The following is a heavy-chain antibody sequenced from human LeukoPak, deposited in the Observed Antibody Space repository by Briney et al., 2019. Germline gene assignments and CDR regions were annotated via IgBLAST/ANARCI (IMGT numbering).Heavy chain of an antibody. D-gene: IGHD1-7*01. Sequence: PGRSLRLSCAASGFTFSSYGMHWVRQAPGKGLEWVAVIWYDGSNKYYADSVKGRFTISRDNSKNTLYLQMNSLRAEDTAVYYCASNWNYLYYYGMDVWGQGTTVTVSS. CDR1: GFTFSSYG. V-gene: IGHV3-33*01. CDR2: IWYDGSNK. CDR3: ASNWNYLYYYGMDV. J-gene: IGHJ6*02.